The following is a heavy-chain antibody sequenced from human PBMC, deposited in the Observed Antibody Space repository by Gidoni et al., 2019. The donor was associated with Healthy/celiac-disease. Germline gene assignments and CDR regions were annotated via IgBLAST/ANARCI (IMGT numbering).Heavy chain of an antibody. D-gene: IGHD3-22*01. CDR3: AKDCYYDSSGYCY. J-gene: IGHJ4*02. CDR2: ISWNSGSI. V-gene: IGHV3-9*01. Sequence: EVQLVESGGGLVQPGRSLRLSCSASGFPFDDYAMPWVRQAPGKGLEWVSGISWNSGSIGYADSVKGRFTISRDNAKNSLYLQMNSLRAEDTALYYCAKDCYYDSSGYCYWGQGTLVTVSS. CDR1: GFPFDDYA.